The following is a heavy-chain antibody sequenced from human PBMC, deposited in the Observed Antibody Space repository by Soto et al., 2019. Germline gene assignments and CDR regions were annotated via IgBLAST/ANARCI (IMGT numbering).Heavy chain of an antibody. CDR3: ARDLTRGDDAFDI. D-gene: IGHD2-21*01. V-gene: IGHV3-7*01. CDR2: IKQDGSEK. CDR1: GFTFSSYW. J-gene: IGHJ3*02. Sequence: GGSLRLSCAASGFTFSSYWMSWVRQAPGKGLEWVANIKQDGSEKYYVDSVKGRFTISRDNAKNSLYLQMNSLRAEDTAVYYCARDLTRGDDAFDIWGQGTMVTVSS.